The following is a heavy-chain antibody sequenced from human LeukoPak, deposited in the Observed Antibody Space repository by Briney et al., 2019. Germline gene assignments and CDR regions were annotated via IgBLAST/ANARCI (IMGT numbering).Heavy chain of an antibody. V-gene: IGHV4-34*01. Sequence: SETLSLTCAVYGGSFSGYYWSGIPQPPGKGLEWIGEINHRGSTNYNPSLKSRVTISVDTSKNQFSLKLSSVTAADTAVYYCARGRGYDSSGYYYYYYYMDVWGKGTTVTVSS. CDR3: ARGRGYDSSGYYYYYYYMDV. J-gene: IGHJ6*03. CDR2: INHRGST. D-gene: IGHD3-22*01. CDR1: GGSFSGYY.